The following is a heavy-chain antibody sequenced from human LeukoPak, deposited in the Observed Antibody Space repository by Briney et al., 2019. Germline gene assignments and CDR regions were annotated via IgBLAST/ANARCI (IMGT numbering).Heavy chain of an antibody. D-gene: IGHD6-19*01. CDR3: ARARSSGWLGWFDP. V-gene: IGHV3-74*01. CDR2: INSDGSST. CDR1: GFTFSSYW. J-gene: IGHJ5*02. Sequence: PGGSLRLSCAASGFTFSSYWMHWVRQAPGKGLVWVSRINSDGSSTSYADSVKGRFTISRDNAKNTLYLQMNSLRAEDKAVYYCARARSSGWLGWFDPWGQGTLVTVSS.